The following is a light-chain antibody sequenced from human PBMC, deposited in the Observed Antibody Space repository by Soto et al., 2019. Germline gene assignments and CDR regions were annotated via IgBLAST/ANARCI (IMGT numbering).Light chain of an antibody. CDR3: QHLNGYPRT. Sequence: DIQLTQSPSLLSTSVGDRVTITCRASQAISSYLAWYQQKPGKAPKLLIYAASTLQSGVPSRFSGSGSGTEFTLTISSLQPEDFATYYCQHLNGYPRTFGQWTKVEI. CDR1: QAISSY. J-gene: IGKJ1*01. CDR2: AAS. V-gene: IGKV1-9*01.